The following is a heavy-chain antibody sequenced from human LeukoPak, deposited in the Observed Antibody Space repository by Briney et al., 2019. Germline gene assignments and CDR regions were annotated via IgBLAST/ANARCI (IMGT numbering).Heavy chain of an antibody. CDR2: ISASGGTT. V-gene: IGHV3-23*01. J-gene: IGHJ4*02. CDR3: AKGGRGSYYSDS. D-gene: IGHD3-10*01. Sequence: GGSLRLSCAAAGFMFSNYVMYWVRQAPGKGLEWVSVISASGGTTDYADSVEGRFTISRDNSKNTLYLQMNSLRAEDTAVYYCAKGGRGSYYSDSWGQGTLVTVSS. CDR1: GFMFSNYV.